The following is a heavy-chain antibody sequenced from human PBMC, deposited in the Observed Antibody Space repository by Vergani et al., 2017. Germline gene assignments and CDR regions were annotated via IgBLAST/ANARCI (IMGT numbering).Heavy chain of an antibody. CDR3: AGDITLGARSFDI. V-gene: IGHV3-21*01. Sequence: EVQLVESGGGLVKPGGSLRLSCAASGFTFSSYSMNWVRQAPGKGLEWVSSISSSSSYIYYADSVKGRFTISRDNAKNSLYLQMNSLRAEDTAVYYCAGDITLGARSFDIWGQGTMVTVSS. CDR2: ISSSSSYI. CDR1: GFTFSSYS. D-gene: IGHD1-26*01. J-gene: IGHJ3*02.